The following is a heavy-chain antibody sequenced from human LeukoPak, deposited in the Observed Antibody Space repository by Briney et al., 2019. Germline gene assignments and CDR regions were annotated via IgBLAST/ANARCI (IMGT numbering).Heavy chain of an antibody. J-gene: IGHJ4*02. CDR3: AIGGRFGLLDY. V-gene: IGHV3-7*01. D-gene: IGHD3-10*01. CDR1: GFTFSSYW. CDR2: IKQDGSEK. Sequence: GGSLRLSCAASGFTFSSYWMSWVRQAPGKGLEWVANIKQDGSEKYYVASVKGRFTISRDNAKNSLYLQMNSLRAEDTAVYYCAIGGRFGLLDYWGQGTLVTVSS.